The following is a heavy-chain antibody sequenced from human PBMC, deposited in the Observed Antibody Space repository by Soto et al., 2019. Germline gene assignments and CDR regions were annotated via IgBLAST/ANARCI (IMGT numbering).Heavy chain of an antibody. Sequence: ASVKVSCKASGYTFTSYAMHWVRQAPGQRLEWMGWINAGNGNTKYSQKFQGRVTVTRDTSLSTAYMELSNLRSDDTAVYYCERGDFGSGSYSRAEYWGQGTLVTVSS. CDR1: GYTFTSYA. CDR2: INAGNGNT. CDR3: ERGDFGSGSYSRAEY. V-gene: IGHV1-3*01. J-gene: IGHJ4*02. D-gene: IGHD3-10*01.